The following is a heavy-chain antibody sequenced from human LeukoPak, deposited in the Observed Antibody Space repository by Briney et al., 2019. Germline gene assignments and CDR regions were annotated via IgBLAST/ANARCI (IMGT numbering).Heavy chain of an antibody. Sequence: SETLSLTCTVSGGSISSYYWSWIRQPPGKGLEWIGYIYYSGSTNYNPSLKSRVTISVDTSKNQFSLKLTSVTAADTAVYYCARRFDSWGQGTLVTVSS. CDR2: IYYSGST. CDR1: GGSISSYY. J-gene: IGHJ4*02. CDR3: ARRFDS. V-gene: IGHV4-59*08.